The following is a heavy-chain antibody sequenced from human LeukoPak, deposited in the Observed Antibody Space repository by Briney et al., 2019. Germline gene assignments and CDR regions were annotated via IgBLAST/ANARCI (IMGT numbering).Heavy chain of an antibody. J-gene: IGHJ4*02. Sequence: PGGSLRLSCAASGFTFSSYSMNWVRQAPGKGLEWVSYISISISTIYYADSVKGRFTISRDNAKNSLYLQMNSLRAEDTAVYYCARDREDCTNGVCYSVGDFDYWGQGTLVTVSS. D-gene: IGHD2-8*01. CDR3: ARDREDCTNGVCYSVGDFDY. CDR1: GFTFSSYS. V-gene: IGHV3-48*01. CDR2: ISISISTI.